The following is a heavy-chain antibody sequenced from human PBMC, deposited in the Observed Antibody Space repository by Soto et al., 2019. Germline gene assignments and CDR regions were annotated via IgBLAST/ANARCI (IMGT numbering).Heavy chain of an antibody. Sequence: HPGGSLRLSCAASGFTFSSYGMHWVRQAPGKGLEWVAVISYDGSNKYYADSVKGRFTISRDNSKNTLYLQMNSLRAEDTAVYYCAKATMIVVVMEIDYWGQGTLVTVSS. J-gene: IGHJ4*02. D-gene: IGHD3-22*01. CDR1: GFTFSSYG. V-gene: IGHV3-30*18. CDR2: ISYDGSNK. CDR3: AKATMIVVVMEIDY.